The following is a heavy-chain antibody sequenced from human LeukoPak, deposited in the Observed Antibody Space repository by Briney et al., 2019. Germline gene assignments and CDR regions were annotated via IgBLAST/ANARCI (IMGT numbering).Heavy chain of an antibody. Sequence: GGSLRLSCAASGFTFSSYGMHWVRQAPGKGLEWVAVISYDGSNKYYAGSVKGRFTISRDNSKNTLCLQMNSLRAEDTAVYYFAKDGAYYDLDYWGQGTLVTVSS. CDR1: GFTFSSYG. CDR2: ISYDGSNK. J-gene: IGHJ4*02. V-gene: IGHV3-30*18. D-gene: IGHD3-22*01. CDR3: AKDGAYYDLDY.